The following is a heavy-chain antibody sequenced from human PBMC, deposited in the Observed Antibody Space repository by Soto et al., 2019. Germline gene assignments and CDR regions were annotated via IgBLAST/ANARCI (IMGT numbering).Heavy chain of an antibody. CDR3: ARGPQLEPYYYYYYMDV. D-gene: IGHD1-1*01. V-gene: IGHV1-3*01. Sequence: GASVKVSCKASGYTFTSYAMHWVRQAPGQRLEWMGWINAGNGNTKYSQKFQGRVTITRDTSASTAYMELSSLRSEDTAVYYCARGPQLEPYYYYYYMDVWGKGTTVTVSS. J-gene: IGHJ6*03. CDR2: INAGNGNT. CDR1: GYTFTSYA.